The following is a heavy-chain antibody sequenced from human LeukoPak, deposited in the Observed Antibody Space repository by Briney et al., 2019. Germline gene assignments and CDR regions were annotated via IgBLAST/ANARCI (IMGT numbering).Heavy chain of an antibody. J-gene: IGHJ4*02. CDR3: AKKGGGNYFDY. V-gene: IGHV3-23*01. D-gene: IGHD1-26*01. Sequence: GGSLRLSCAASGFTFSISAMNWVRQAPGKGRQWVSFISGGVDTTYYADSMRGRFTISRDNSKNTLYLQMNSLRAEDTAVYFCAKKGGGNYFDYWGQGTLVTVSS. CDR2: ISGGVDTT. CDR1: GFTFSISA.